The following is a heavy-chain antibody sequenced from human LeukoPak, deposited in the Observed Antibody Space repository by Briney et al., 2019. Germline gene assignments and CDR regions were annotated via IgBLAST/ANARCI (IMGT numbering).Heavy chain of an antibody. J-gene: IGHJ4*02. CDR3: AREGVIGDGYNFFDY. V-gene: IGHV1-2*02. CDR1: GYTFIGYY. D-gene: IGHD5-24*01. Sequence: VASVKVSFKASGYTFIGYYMHWVRQAPGQGLEWMGWINPHSGGTNSEQNFQGRVTMSRDTSISTVYMELSRLRSDDTALYYCAREGVIGDGYNFFDYWGQGTLVTVSS. CDR2: INPHSGGT.